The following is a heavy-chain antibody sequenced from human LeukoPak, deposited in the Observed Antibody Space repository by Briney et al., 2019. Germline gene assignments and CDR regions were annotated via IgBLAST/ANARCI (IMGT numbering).Heavy chain of an antibody. CDR1: GGSISSLY. J-gene: IGHJ6*02. CDR2: IYYTGST. V-gene: IGHV4-59*08. CDR3: VRIYCTSTSCYGDSYYGMDV. Sequence: SSETLSLTCSVSGGSISSLYWSWIRQPPGKGLEWIGYIYYTGSTNYNPSLKTRVTMSVDTSENQFSLKLSSVTAADSTVYYCVRIYCTSTSCYGDSYYGMDVWGQGTTVTVSS. D-gene: IGHD2-2*01.